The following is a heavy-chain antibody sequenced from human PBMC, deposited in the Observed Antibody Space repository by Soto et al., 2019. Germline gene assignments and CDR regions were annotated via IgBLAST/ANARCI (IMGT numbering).Heavy chain of an antibody. Sequence: EVQLVESGGGLVKPGGSLRLSCAASAFTFSNAWMSWVRQAPGKGLEWVGRIKSKTDGGTIDYAAPVKGRFTISRDDSRSTLYLQMNSLNTEDTAVYYCNSDFMRARDSSWRRFDSWGQGTLVTVSS. CDR3: NSDFMRARDSSWRRFDS. J-gene: IGHJ4*02. V-gene: IGHV3-15*01. CDR2: IKSKTDGGTI. D-gene: IGHD6-13*01. CDR1: AFTFSNAW.